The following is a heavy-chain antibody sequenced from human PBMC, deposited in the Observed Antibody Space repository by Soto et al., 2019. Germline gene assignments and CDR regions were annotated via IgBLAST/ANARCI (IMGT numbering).Heavy chain of an antibody. CDR1: GYSFTSYW. Sequence: GESLKISCKGSGYSFTSYWISWVRQMPGKGLEWMGRIDPSDSYTNYSPSFQGHVTISADKSISTAYLQWSSLKASDTAMYYCARSGGPNPYCYYGTDVWGQGTTVTVSS. CDR2: IDPSDSYT. CDR3: ARSGGPNPYCYYGTDV. D-gene: IGHD2-8*02. J-gene: IGHJ6*02. V-gene: IGHV5-10-1*01.